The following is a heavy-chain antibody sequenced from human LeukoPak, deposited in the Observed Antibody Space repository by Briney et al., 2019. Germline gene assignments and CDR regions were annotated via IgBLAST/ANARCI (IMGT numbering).Heavy chain of an antibody. CDR1: GFTFSSYA. J-gene: IGHJ6*02. CDR2: ISYDGSNK. Sequence: GRSLRLSCAASGFTFSSYAMHWVRQAPGKGLEWVAVISYDGSNKHYADSVKGRFTISRDNSKNTLYLQMNSLRAEDTAVYYCARENRGSGSYYYYYYGMDVWGQGTTVTVSS. V-gene: IGHV3-30*04. CDR3: ARENRGSGSYYYYYYGMDV. D-gene: IGHD3-10*01.